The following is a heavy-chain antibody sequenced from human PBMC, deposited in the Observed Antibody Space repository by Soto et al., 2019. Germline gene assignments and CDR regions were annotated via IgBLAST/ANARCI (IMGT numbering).Heavy chain of an antibody. D-gene: IGHD1-1*01. Sequence: QVQLQQWGAGLVKPSETLSLSCAVYGQSFSGHSWAWIRQPPGKGLEWIGEINESGSTYYNPSLNSRVTISTDTSKNQFSLKLSSVRAADTAAYFCARGSGIVALPGELEDVKYDYWGQGTLVNVSS. CDR2: INESGST. CDR1: GQSFSGHS. CDR3: ARGSGIVALPGELEDVKYDY. J-gene: IGHJ4*02. V-gene: IGHV4-34*01.